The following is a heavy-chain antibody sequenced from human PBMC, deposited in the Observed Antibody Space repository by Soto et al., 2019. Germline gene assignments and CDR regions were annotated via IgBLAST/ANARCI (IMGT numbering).Heavy chain of an antibody. Sequence: QVQLVESGGGLVKPGGSLRLSCAASGFTFSDYYMSWIRQAPGKGLEWISYISGSASTIDHADSVKGRFIIFRDNAKNSLYLQMNSLRAEDTAVYYCAREVRGLFRGWFDPWGQGTLVTVSS. CDR3: AREVRGLFRGWFDP. CDR2: ISGSASTI. J-gene: IGHJ5*02. V-gene: IGHV3-11*01. D-gene: IGHD3-16*01. CDR1: GFTFSDYY.